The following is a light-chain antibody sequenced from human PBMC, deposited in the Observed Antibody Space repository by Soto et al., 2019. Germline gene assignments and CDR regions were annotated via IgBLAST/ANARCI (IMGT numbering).Light chain of an antibody. CDR1: HNDIGTYDY. CDR2: GVT. Sequence: QSALTQPTSVSGSPGQSITISCTGNHNDIGTYDYVSWYQQHPGRAPRLLIHGVTTRPSGISDRFSASKSGLTASLTISGLQPDDEADYYCCYFTAYPIEVFGPGTKVTVL. V-gene: IGLV2-14*03. J-gene: IGLJ1*01. CDR3: CYFTAYPIEV.